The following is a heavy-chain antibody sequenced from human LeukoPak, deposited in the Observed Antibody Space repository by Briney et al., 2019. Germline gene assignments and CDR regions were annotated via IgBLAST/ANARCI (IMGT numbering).Heavy chain of an antibody. Sequence: GGSLRLSCAASGFTFSSYGMHWVRQAPGKGLEWVAVIWYDGSNKYYADSVKGRFTISRDNSKNTLYLQMNSLRAEDTAVYYCAKNGGPHGMDVWGLGTTVTVSS. CDR2: IWYDGSNK. J-gene: IGHJ6*02. CDR1: GFTFSSYG. D-gene: IGHD3-16*01. V-gene: IGHV3-33*06. CDR3: AKNGGPHGMDV.